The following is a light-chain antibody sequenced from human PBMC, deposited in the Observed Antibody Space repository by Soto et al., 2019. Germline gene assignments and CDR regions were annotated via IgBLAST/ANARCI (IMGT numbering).Light chain of an antibody. V-gene: IGKV1-39*01. J-gene: IGKJ5*01. Sequence: DIQITQSPATVSGSVGDRVTITCRASQSISVYLNWYQQKPGRAPKLLIYAASGLQSGVPSRFSGNGSGTDFTLTISSLQPEDIATYYCQQTYTTPPTFGQGTRLEIK. CDR3: QQTYTTPPT. CDR2: AAS. CDR1: QSISVY.